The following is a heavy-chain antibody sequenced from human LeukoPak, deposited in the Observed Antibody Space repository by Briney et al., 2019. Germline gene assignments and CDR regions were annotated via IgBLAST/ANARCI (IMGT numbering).Heavy chain of an antibody. CDR1: GYSFTSYW. J-gene: IGHJ4*02. V-gene: IGHV5-51*01. D-gene: IGHD3-9*01. CDR2: IYPGDSDT. Sequence: GESLQISCKGSGYSFTSYWIGWVRQLPGKGLEGMGIIYPGDSDTRYSPSFQGQVTISADNSITTAYLQWSSLKASDTAMYYCARQGHYDILTESQTPFDYWGQGTLVTVSS. CDR3: ARQGHYDILTESQTPFDY.